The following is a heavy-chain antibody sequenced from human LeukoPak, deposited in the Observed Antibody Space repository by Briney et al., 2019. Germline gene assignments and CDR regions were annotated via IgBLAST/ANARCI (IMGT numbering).Heavy chain of an antibody. D-gene: IGHD2-8*02. CDR3: PKEFQYRYLVGYMDV. J-gene: IGHJ6*03. Sequence: SVKVSCKASGGTLSSYAISWVRQAPGQGLEWMGGIIPIFGTANYAQKFQGRVTITTDESTSTAYMELSRLRAEDTALYYSPKEFQYRYLVGYMDVWGKGTTVTVSS. CDR1: GGTLSSYA. CDR2: IIPIFGTA. V-gene: IGHV1-69*05.